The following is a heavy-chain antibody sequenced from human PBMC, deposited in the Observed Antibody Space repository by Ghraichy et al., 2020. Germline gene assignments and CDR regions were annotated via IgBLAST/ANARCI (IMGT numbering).Heavy chain of an antibody. Sequence: ASVKVSCKASGYTFTSYGISWVRQAPGQGLAWMGWISAYNGNTNYAQKLQGRVTMTTDTSTSTAYMELRSLRSDDTAVYYCARLGFGVVSATMDVWCKGTPFPVSS. CDR3: ARLGFGVVSATMDV. D-gene: IGHD3-3*01. CDR2: ISAYNGNT. V-gene: IGHV1-18*01. J-gene: IGHJ6*03. CDR1: GYTFTSYG.